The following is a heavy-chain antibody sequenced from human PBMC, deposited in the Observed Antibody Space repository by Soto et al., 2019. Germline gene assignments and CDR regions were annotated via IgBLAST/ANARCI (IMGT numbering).Heavy chain of an antibody. CDR1: GGSISSYY. Sequence: PSEMLSLTCTVSGGSISSYYWSWIRQPPGKGLEWIGYIYYSGSTNYNPSLKSRVTISVDTSKNQFSLKLSSVTAADTAVYYCARHRMVAAFDYWGQGTLVTVSS. D-gene: IGHD5-12*01. J-gene: IGHJ4*02. V-gene: IGHV4-59*08. CDR3: ARHRMVAAFDY. CDR2: IYYSGST.